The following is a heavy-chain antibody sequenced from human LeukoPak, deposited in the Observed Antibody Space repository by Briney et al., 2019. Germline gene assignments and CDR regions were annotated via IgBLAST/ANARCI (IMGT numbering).Heavy chain of an antibody. CDR2: IRYDGSNK. D-gene: IGHD3-22*01. CDR1: GFIFSSYG. J-gene: IGHJ6*03. V-gene: IGHV3-30*02. Sequence: GGSLRLSCAASGFIFSSYGMHWVRQAPDKGLEWVAFIRYDGSNKYHADSVKGRFTISRDNSKSTLYLQMNSLRAEDTAVYYCAKGSKALVFTRDHYMDVWGKGTTVTFSS. CDR3: AKGSKALVFTRDHYMDV.